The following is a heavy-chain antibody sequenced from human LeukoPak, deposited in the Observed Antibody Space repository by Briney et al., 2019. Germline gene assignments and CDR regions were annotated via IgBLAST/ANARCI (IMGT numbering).Heavy chain of an antibody. CDR3: AKKEIVATNYFDY. CDR2: ISGSGGGT. CDR1: GFTFSSCA. J-gene: IGHJ4*02. V-gene: IGHV3-23*01. Sequence: GGSLTLSCAASGFTFSSCAMTWVRQAPGNGLEWVSGISGSGGGTYYADSVKGRFTISRDNSRNTLYLQVNSLRAEDTAVYYCAKKEIVATNYFDYWGQGTLVTVSS. D-gene: IGHD5-12*01.